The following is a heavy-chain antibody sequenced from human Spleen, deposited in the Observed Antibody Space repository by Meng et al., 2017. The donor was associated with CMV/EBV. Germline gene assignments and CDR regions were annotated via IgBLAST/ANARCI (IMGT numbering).Heavy chain of an antibody. CDR3: AREFSPTGYCSGGSCYYLY. Sequence: TSCGRRWGGRAHGQGGEGMGWISADNGSTNYAQKLQGRVTMTTDTSTSTAYMELRSLRSDDTAVYYCAREFSPTGYCSGGSCYYLYWGQGTLVTVSS. D-gene: IGHD2-15*01. V-gene: IGHV1-18*01. CDR1: TSCG. J-gene: IGHJ4*02. CDR2: ISADNGST.